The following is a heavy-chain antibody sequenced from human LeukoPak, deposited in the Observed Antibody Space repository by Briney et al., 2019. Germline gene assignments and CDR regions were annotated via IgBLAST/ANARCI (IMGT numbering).Heavy chain of an antibody. CDR1: GFTFSNYA. Sequence: GGSLRLSCAASGFTFSNYAMNWVRQAPGKGLEWVSAISGSAGDTYFSDSVKGRFTISRDDSKSTLFLQMNSLRAEDTAVYYCAKYDSFDHYYDSSGRFDCWGQGTLVTVS. V-gene: IGHV3-23*01. CDR2: ISGSAGDT. J-gene: IGHJ4*02. CDR3: AKYDSFDHYYDSSGRFDC. D-gene: IGHD3-22*01.